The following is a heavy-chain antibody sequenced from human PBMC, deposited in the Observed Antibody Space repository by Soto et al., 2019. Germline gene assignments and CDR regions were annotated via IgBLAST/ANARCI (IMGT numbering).Heavy chain of an antibody. V-gene: IGHV3-74*01. J-gene: IGHJ4*02. CDR3: ARGCLWGGHYYFDY. Sequence: EVQLMESGGGLVQPGGSLRLSCAASGLSVSNYWMHWVRQTPGKGLVWVSRINSDDTSSSYAASVKGRFTISRDNAKNTLCLEMNSLRSGDTAVYYCARGCLWGGHYYFDYWGQGTLVTVSS. D-gene: IGHD3-16*01. CDR1: GLSVSNYW. CDR2: INSDDTSS.